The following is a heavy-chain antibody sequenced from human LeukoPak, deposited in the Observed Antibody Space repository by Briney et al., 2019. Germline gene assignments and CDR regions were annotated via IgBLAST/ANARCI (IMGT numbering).Heavy chain of an antibody. CDR1: GFTFGDYL. CDR3: TRGSSWLSVY. V-gene: IGHV3-49*03. Sequence: PGRSLRLSCTPSGFTFGDYLMSWFRQAPRKGPEWIGFISGGTTEYAASVKGRFTISRHDSTSIAYLQRNSLPCEDTAGSYCTRGSSWLSVYSGQGPLVTVSS. CDR2: ISGGTT. J-gene: IGHJ4*02. D-gene: IGHD2-15*01.